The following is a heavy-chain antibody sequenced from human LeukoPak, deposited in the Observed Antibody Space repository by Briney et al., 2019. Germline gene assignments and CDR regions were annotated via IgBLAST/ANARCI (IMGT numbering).Heavy chain of an antibody. Sequence: SETLSLTCAVYGGSFSGYYWSWIRQPPGKGLEWIGEINHSGSTNYNPPLKSRVTISVDTSKNQFSLKLNSVTAADTAVYYCARIWPDLWGRGTLVTVSS. CDR1: GGSFSGYY. CDR3: ARIWPDL. J-gene: IGHJ2*01. CDR2: INHSGST. D-gene: IGHD3-10*01. V-gene: IGHV4-34*01.